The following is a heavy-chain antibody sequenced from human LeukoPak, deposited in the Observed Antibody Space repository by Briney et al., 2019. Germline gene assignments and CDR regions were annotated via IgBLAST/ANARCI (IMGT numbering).Heavy chain of an antibody. D-gene: IGHD6-13*01. J-gene: IGHJ6*04. CDR3: ATAEAAAGTGVDV. V-gene: IGHV3-64*01. CDR1: GFTISSDS. Sequence: GGSLRLSCAASGFTISSDSMHWIRQAPGKGLEYVSAIGYGGDTYYANSVKGRFTISRDISKNTLYLQMGSLRPEDMAVYYCATAEAAAGTGVDVWGKGTTVTISS. CDR2: IGYGGDT.